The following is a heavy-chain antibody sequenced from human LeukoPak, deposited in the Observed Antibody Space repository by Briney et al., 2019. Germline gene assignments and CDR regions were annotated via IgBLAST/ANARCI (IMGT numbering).Heavy chain of an antibody. CDR1: GYCITSCDY. V-gene: IGHV4-38-2*02. D-gene: IGHD1-26*01. Sequence: SETLSLTCTVFGYCITSCDYWGWIRRPPGKGLEWIGIFYHSGSSYYNSSLTSRVTISVDTSKNQFSLKLSSVTAADTAVYYCATTTIRLGYWGQGTLVTVSS. J-gene: IGHJ4*02. CDR3: ATTTIRLGY. CDR2: FYHSGSS.